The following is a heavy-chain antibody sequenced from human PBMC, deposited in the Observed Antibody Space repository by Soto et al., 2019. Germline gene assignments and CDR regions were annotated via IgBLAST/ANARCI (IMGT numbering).Heavy chain of an antibody. CDR1: GYTFTSYY. CDR3: ARDLGDYSSSWYVTSLFDY. Sequence: ASVKVSCKASGYTFTSYYMHWVRQAPGQGLEWMGIINPSGGSTSYAQKFQGRVTMTRDTSTSTVYMELSSLRSEDTAVYYCARDLGDYSSSWYVTSLFDYWGQATLVTVSS. D-gene: IGHD6-13*01. J-gene: IGHJ4*02. V-gene: IGHV1-46*03. CDR2: INPSGGST.